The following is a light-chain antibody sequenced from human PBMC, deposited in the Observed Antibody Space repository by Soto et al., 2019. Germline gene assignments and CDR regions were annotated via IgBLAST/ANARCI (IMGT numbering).Light chain of an antibody. Sequence: EIVLTQSPGTLSLSPGERATLSCRASQSVSSSYLAWYQQKPGQAHRLLIYGASSRATGIPDRFSGSGSGTDFTLTISRLEPGDFAVYYCQQYGSSPRTFGQGTKVEIK. J-gene: IGKJ1*01. CDR1: QSVSSSY. CDR2: GAS. V-gene: IGKV3-20*01. CDR3: QQYGSSPRT.